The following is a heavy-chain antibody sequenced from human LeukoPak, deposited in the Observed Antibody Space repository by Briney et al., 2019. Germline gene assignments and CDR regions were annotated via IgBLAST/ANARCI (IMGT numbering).Heavy chain of an antibody. V-gene: IGHV4-39*01. CDR2: IYYSGTT. D-gene: IGHD4-17*01. Sequence: PSETLSLTCTASGGSISSTSYYWGWIRQPPGKGLEWIGSIYYSGTTYYKASLQSRLTISVDTSKNEFSLRLSSVTAADTAVYYCATPAGPYGDYDYWGQGTLVTVSS. CDR1: GGSISSTSYY. CDR3: ATPAGPYGDYDY. J-gene: IGHJ4*02.